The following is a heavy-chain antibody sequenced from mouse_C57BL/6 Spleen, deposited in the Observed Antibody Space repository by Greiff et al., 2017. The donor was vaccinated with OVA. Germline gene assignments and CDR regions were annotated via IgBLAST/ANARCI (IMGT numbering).Heavy chain of an antibody. D-gene: IGHD1-1*01. Sequence: EVHLVESGGGLVKPGGSLKLSCAASGFTFSSYTMSWVRQTPEKRLEWVATISGGGGNTYYPDSVKGRFTISRDNAKNTLYLQMSSLRSEDTALYYCARRDTTVAFDYWGQGTTLTVSS. J-gene: IGHJ2*01. CDR3: ARRDTTVAFDY. CDR1: GFTFSSYT. CDR2: ISGGGGNT. V-gene: IGHV5-9*01.